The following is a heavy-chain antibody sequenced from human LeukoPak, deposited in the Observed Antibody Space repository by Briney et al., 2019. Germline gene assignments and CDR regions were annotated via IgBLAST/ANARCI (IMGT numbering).Heavy chain of an antibody. CDR1: GPSLASSYYY. Sequence: SQSRSLTSTLAGPSLASSYYYWGWILQPRWNPLECIGSIYYSGSTNYNPSLKSRVTISVDTSKNQFSLKLSSVTAADTAVYYCARHAEGTNDYFDYWGQGTLVTVSS. J-gene: IGHJ4*02. D-gene: IGHD1-1*01. V-gene: IGHV4-39*01. CDR3: ARHAEGTNDYFDY. CDR2: IYYSGST.